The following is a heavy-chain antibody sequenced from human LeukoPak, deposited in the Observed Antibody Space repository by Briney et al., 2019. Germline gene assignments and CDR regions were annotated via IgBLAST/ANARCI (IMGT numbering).Heavy chain of an antibody. CDR3: ARVEASGYDYGAFDY. CDR2: IKQDGSEK. V-gene: IGHV3-7*01. J-gene: IGHJ4*02. CDR1: GFTVNRYW. Sequence: GGSLRLSCAASGFTVNRYWMSWVRQAPGKGLEWVANIKQDGSEKYYVDSVKGRFTISRDNAKNSLYLQMNSLRPEDTAVYSCARVEASGYDYGAFDYWGQGPLVTVSS. D-gene: IGHD5-12*01.